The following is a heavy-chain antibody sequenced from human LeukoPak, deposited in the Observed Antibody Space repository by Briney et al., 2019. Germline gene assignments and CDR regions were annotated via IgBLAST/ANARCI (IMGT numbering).Heavy chain of an antibody. CDR3: VRAMSFYYGSAFDY. Sequence: GGSLRLSCAASGFTFSNYILNWVRQAPGEGLEWVPSSSTSSTYMYYADSVKGRFTISRDNAKSSLYLQMNSLRAEDTAVYYCVRAMSFYYGSAFDYWGQGTLVTVSS. J-gene: IGHJ4*02. CDR1: GFTFSNYI. D-gene: IGHD3-10*01. V-gene: IGHV3-21*01. CDR2: SSTSSTYM.